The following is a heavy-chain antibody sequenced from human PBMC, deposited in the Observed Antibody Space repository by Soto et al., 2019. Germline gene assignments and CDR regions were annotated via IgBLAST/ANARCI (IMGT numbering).Heavy chain of an antibody. CDR3: ARLTRRMFGAGSSSVDP. J-gene: IGHJ5*02. CDR2: IYNSGST. Sequence: LALTCALCGGSTCSTAVDGGWIRQPPGKGLEWIGNIYNSGSTYYNPSLESRLSISVDTSKNQFSLRLNSVTAADTAVYYCARLTRRMFGAGSSSVDPWGQGILVTVSS. V-gene: IGHV4-39*01. CDR1: GGSTCSTAVD. D-gene: IGHD3-10*01.